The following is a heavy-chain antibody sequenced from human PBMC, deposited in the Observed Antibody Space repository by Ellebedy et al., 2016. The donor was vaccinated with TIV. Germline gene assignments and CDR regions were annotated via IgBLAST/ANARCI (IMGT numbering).Heavy chain of an antibody. CDR2: IGDSGGNI. J-gene: IGHJ5*02. D-gene: IGHD6-19*01. Sequence: GESLKISXAASGFTFSTYGMAWVRQAPGRGLEWVSVIGDSGGNIYYADSVKGRFTISRDNSKSTLYLQMNSLRAEDTAVYYCAKFTSGWLNSWFDPWGQGTLVTVSS. CDR1: GFTFSTYG. CDR3: AKFTSGWLNSWFDP. V-gene: IGHV3-23*01.